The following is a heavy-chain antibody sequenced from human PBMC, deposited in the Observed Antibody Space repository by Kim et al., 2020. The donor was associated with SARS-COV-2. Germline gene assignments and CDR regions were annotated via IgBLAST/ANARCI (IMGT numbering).Heavy chain of an antibody. Sequence: SVKVSCRTSGGTFSSYAITWVRQAPGQGLEWMGGIIPIFATANYAQNFQGRVTITADEATSTAYMELSSPRSEDTAVYYCARGRVEMATIDAFDIWGQGTMVTVSS. CDR2: IIPIFATA. CDR1: GGTFSSYA. D-gene: IGHD5-12*01. CDR3: ARGRVEMATIDAFDI. V-gene: IGHV1-69*13. J-gene: IGHJ3*02.